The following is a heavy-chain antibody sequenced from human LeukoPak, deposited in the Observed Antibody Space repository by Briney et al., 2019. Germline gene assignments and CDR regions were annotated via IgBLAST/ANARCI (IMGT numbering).Heavy chain of an antibody. J-gene: IGHJ4*02. CDR1: AGSISSYY. Sequence: PSETLSLTCTVAAGSISSYYWSWIRQSAGKGLEWIGHIYTSGSTNYNPSLKSRVTISVDTSKNQFSLGLSSVTAADTAVYYCARVTGYMIEDYFDYWGQGTLVTVSS. CDR2: IYTSGST. D-gene: IGHD3-22*01. CDR3: ARVTGYMIEDYFDY. V-gene: IGHV4-4*07.